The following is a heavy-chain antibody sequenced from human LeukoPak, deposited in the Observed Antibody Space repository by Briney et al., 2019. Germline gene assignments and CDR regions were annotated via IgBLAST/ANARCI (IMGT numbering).Heavy chain of an antibody. D-gene: IGHD3-16*01. CDR2: IKQDGSEK. V-gene: IGHV3-7*01. Sequence: GRSLRLSCAASGFTFSTYGMHWVRQAPGKGLEWVADIKQDGSEKYYVDSVKGRFTFSRDNAKNSLFLQMNSLRVEDTAVYYCVRESSVWVGPGIGRPLDVWGKGTAVTVSS. J-gene: IGHJ6*04. CDR3: VRESSVWVGPGIGRPLDV. CDR1: GFTFSTYG.